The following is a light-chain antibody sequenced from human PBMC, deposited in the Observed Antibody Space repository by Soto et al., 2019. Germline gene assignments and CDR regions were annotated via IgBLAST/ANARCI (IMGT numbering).Light chain of an antibody. CDR2: NSS. CDR3: QQYRDLPQT. CDR1: QSVRSNY. J-gene: IGKJ1*01. V-gene: IGKV3-20*01. Sequence: EIVLTQSPGTLSLSPGERATLSCRASQSVRSNYLAWYQQKPGQAPRLLIYNSSTRATGIPDRFSGSGSGTDFTLTISRLEPEDFALYYCQQYRDLPQTFGQVTPVEIK.